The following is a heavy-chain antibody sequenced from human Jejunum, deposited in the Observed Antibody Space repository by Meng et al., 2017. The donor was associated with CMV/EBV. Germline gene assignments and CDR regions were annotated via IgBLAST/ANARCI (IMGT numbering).Heavy chain of an antibody. Sequence: TCTVSGGSINSGGYYWSWIRQHPGKGLEWIGYIYYSRITYYNPSLKSRVSISIDTSKNQFSLRLTSVTAADTAVYYCARGRGHRLDDWGQGTLVTVSS. CDR3: ARGRGHRLDD. CDR2: IYYSRIT. V-gene: IGHV4-31*03. CDR1: GGSINSGGYY. J-gene: IGHJ4*02.